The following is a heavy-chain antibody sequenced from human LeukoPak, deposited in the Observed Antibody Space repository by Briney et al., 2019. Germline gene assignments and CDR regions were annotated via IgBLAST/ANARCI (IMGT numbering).Heavy chain of an antibody. CDR2: ISSSGSTQ. J-gene: IGHJ4*02. CDR3: ASLAWYCNGDCSYFDY. Sequence: GGSLRLSCAASGFTFSSYEMNWVRQAPGKGLEWVSYISSSGSTQYYADSVKGRFTISRDNAKNRVYLQMNSLRDEDTAVYYCASLAWYCNGDCSYFDYWGQGTLVTVSS. CDR1: GFTFSSYE. V-gene: IGHV3-48*03. D-gene: IGHD2-21*02.